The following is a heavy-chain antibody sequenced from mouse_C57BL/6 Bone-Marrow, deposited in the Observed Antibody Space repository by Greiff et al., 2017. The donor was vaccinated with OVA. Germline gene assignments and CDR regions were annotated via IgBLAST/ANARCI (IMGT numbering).Heavy chain of an antibody. CDR2: IHPNSGST. CDR3: ARLGSSGYYFDY. CDR1: GYTFTSYW. V-gene: IGHV1-64*01. D-gene: IGHD3-2*02. J-gene: IGHJ2*01. Sequence: QVQLKQPGAELVKPGASVKLSCKASGYTFTSYWMHWVKQRPGQGLEWIGMIHPNSGSTNYNEKFKSKATLTVDKSSSTAYMQLSSLTSEDSAVYYCARLGSSGYYFDYWGQGTTLTVSS.